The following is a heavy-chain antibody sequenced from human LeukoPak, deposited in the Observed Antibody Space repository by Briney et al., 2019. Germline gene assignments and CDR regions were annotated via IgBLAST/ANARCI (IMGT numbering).Heavy chain of an antibody. CDR3: ARDEV. V-gene: IGHV3-7*05. Sequence: GGSLRLSCAASGFPFSSYWMSWVRQAPGKGLEWVANINQDGSENYYVDSVRGRFTISRDNAKNSLYLQMNSLRAEDTAVYYCARDEVWGQGTLVTVSS. CDR1: GFPFSSYW. CDR2: INQDGSEN. J-gene: IGHJ4*02.